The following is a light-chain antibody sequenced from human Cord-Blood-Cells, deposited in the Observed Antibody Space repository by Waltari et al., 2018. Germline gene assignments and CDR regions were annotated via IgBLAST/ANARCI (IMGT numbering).Light chain of an antibody. Sequence: SYVLTQPPSVSVAPGKTARITCWGNNIGRKSVHWYQQKPGQAPVLVIYYDSDRPSGIPEGFSGSNSGNTATLTISRVEAGDEADYYCQVWDSSSDHVVFGGGTKLTVL. CDR3: QVWDSSSDHVV. CDR1: NIGRKS. V-gene: IGLV3-21*04. J-gene: IGLJ2*01. CDR2: YDS.